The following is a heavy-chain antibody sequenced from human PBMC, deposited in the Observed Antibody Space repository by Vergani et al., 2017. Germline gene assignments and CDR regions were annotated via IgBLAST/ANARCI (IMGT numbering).Heavy chain of an antibody. CDR2: IIPILGIA. J-gene: IGHJ3*02. CDR1: GYTFTGYY. Sequence: QVQLVQSGAEVKKPGASVKVSCKASGYTFTGYYMHWVRQAPGQGLEWMGRIIPILGIANYAQKFQGRVTMTTDTSTSTAYMELRSLRSDDTAVYYCARDIGSYGYLMPSDIWGQGTMVTVSS. CDR3: ARDIGSYGYLMPSDI. D-gene: IGHD5-18*01. V-gene: IGHV1-2*02.